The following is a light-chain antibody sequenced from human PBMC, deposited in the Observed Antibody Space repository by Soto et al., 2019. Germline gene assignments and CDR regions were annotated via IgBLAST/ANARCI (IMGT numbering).Light chain of an antibody. CDR1: QTVSSN. Sequence: ELVLTQSPDTLSLSPGERATLSCRASQTVSSNYLAWCQQKPGQAPRLLIYRASTRATGIPARFSGSGYGTEFTLTITSLQSEDFAVYYCQQFHNWPPWTFGQGTKVDIK. CDR2: RAS. J-gene: IGKJ1*01. CDR3: QQFHNWPPWT. V-gene: IGKV3-15*01.